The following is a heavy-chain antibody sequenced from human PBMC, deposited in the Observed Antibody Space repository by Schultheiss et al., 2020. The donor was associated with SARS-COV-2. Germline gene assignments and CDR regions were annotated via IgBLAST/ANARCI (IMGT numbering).Heavy chain of an antibody. CDR2: ISFDGSTK. J-gene: IGHJ6*03. Sequence: GGSLRLSCAASGFDFYYYAIYWVRQAPGKGLEGVAFISFDGSTKHYADSVKGRFTISRDNSKNTVYLEMSSLRADDTALYYCTRGGEKHFYYMDVWGNGTTVTVSS. V-gene: IGHV3-30*04. D-gene: IGHD3-3*02. CDR3: TRGGEKHFYYMDV. CDR1: GFDFYYYA.